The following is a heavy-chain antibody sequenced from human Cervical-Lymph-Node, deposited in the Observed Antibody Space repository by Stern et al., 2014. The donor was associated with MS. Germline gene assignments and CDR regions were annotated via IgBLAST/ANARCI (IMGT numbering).Heavy chain of an antibody. J-gene: IGHJ5*02. V-gene: IGHV1-46*03. CDR1: GYTFSDYY. Sequence: QVQLVESGAEVKKPGASVKVSCKASGYTFSDYYMHWVRQAPGQGPEWMGVIAPSRGSTTYAQKFQGRVSMTRDTSTSTRYMEVISLRSEDTAVYYCARSSEERRARWFDPWGQGTLVTVSS. CDR3: ARSSEERRARWFDP. CDR2: IAPSRGST. D-gene: IGHD6-25*01.